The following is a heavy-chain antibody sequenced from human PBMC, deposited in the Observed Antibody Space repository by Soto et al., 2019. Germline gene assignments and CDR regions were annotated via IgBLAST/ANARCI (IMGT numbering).Heavy chain of an antibody. Sequence: SETLSLTCTVSGGSISSYYWSWIRQPPGKGLEWIGYIYYSGSTNYNPSLKSRVTISVDTSKNQFSLKLSSVTAADTAVYYCAGTYENLGYCSGGSCLPWDYWGQGTLVTVSS. V-gene: IGHV4-59*08. J-gene: IGHJ4*02. D-gene: IGHD2-15*01. CDR1: GGSISSYY. CDR2: IYYSGST. CDR3: AGTYENLGYCSGGSCLPWDY.